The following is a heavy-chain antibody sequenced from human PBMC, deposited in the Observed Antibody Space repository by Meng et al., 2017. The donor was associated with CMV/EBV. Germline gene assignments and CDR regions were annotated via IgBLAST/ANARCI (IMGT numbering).Heavy chain of an antibody. J-gene: IGHJ5*02. CDR3: ARAHLGDWVDP. CDR1: GYTVTNYG. V-gene: IGHV1-18*01. Sequence: SCKASGYTVTNYGISWVRQAPGQRLEWMGWISACNGSKNYAQKLQGRVTMTTDTSTTTAYMELRSLRSDDTAVYYCARAHLGDWVDPWGQGTLVTVSS. D-gene: IGHD2-15*01. CDR2: ISACNGSK.